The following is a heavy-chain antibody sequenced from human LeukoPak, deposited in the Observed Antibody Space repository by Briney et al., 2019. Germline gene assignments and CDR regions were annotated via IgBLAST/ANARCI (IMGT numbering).Heavy chain of an antibody. CDR1: GFTFSSYE. CDR3: ARDHPRYNDCWDY. V-gene: IGHV3-48*03. Sequence: PGGSLRLYCATSGFTFSSYEMNWVRQAPGKGLEWVSYVSSSGSTIYYADSVKGRFTISRDNAKNSLYLQMNSLRAEDTAVYYCARDHPRYNDCWDYWGQGTLVTVSS. D-gene: IGHD2-21*02. J-gene: IGHJ4*02. CDR2: VSSSGSTI.